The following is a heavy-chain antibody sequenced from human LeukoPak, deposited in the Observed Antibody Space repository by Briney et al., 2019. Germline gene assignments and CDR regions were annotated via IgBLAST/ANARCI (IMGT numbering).Heavy chain of an antibody. CDR3: ARGTDYGGNSGSIYYYYMDV. J-gene: IGHJ6*03. D-gene: IGHD4-23*01. CDR1: GGSISSYY. V-gene: IGHV4-59*01. Sequence: SETLSLTCTVSGGSISSYYWSWIRQPPWKGLEWIGYIYYSGSTNYNPSLKSRVTISVDTSKNQFSLKLSSVTAADTAVYYCARGTDYGGNSGSIYYYYMDVWGKGTTVTVSS. CDR2: IYYSGST.